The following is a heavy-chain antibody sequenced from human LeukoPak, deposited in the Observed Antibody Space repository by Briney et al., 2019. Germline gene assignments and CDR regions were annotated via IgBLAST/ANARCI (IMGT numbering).Heavy chain of an antibody. V-gene: IGHV3-9*01. Sequence: PGRSLRLSCAASGFTFDDCAMHWVRQGPGKGLEWVSGISWNSGSIAYADSVKGRFTISRDNAKNSLYLQMDSLRAEDTALYYCAKGLSMVRGLDYWGQGTLVTVSS. CDR2: ISWNSGSI. J-gene: IGHJ4*02. D-gene: IGHD3-10*01. CDR1: GFTFDDCA. CDR3: AKGLSMVRGLDY.